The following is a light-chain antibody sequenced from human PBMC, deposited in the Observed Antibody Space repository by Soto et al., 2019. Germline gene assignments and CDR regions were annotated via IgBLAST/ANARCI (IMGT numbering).Light chain of an antibody. CDR1: QSVSSSY. CDR3: QQYGSSGT. CDR2: GAS. Sequence: IVLTPSPCTLSLSPGERATLSCRASQSVSSSYLAWYQQKPGHAPSLLIYGASNRATGIPDRLSGSGSGTDFTLTISRLEPEDSAVYYCQQYGSSGTFGQGTKVDIK. J-gene: IGKJ1*01. V-gene: IGKV3-20*01.